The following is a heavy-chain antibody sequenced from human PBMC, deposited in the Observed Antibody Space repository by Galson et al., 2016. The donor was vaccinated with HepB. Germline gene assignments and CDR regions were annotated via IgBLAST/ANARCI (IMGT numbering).Heavy chain of an antibody. CDR3: AGLYDDVSLNYRPFAY. Sequence: TLSLTCTVSGGSISSGGYYWSWIRLHPGKGLEWIGYIYYSGSTYYNPSLKSRVTISVDTSKNQFSLKLTSVTAADTAIYYCAGLYDDVSLNYRPFAYWGRGTLVTVSS. CDR2: IYYSGST. D-gene: IGHD3-16*01. CDR1: GGSISSGGYY. V-gene: IGHV4-31*03. J-gene: IGHJ4*02.